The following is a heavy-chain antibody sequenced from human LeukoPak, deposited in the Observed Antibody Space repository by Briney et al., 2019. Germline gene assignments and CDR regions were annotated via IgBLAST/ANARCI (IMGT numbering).Heavy chain of an antibody. J-gene: IGHJ5*01. Sequence: PGGSLRLSCAASGFTFITYAMRWVRHAPGKGLEWVSSISGGGGGNKYYAGYVIGRFTSSRDNSKNTLYLQMNSVRAEDTAVYYCARGFELITFGGAIGKLNWFDSWGQGTLVTVSS. V-gene: IGHV3-23*01. D-gene: IGHD3-16*02. CDR1: GFTFITYA. CDR3: ARGFELITFGGAIGKLNWFDS. CDR2: ISGGGGGNK.